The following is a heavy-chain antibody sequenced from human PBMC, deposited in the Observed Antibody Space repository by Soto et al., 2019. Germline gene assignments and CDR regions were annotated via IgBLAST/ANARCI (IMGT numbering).Heavy chain of an antibody. CDR3: ARVLSPYDFWSGFPPRPLEGI. Sequence: SGGSLRLSCAASGFTVSSNYMSWVRQAPGKGLEWVSVIYSGGSTYYADSVKGRFTISRDNSKNTLYLQMNSLRAEDTAVYYCARVLSPYDFWSGFPPRPLEGIWGKGTTVTVSS. V-gene: IGHV3-66*01. D-gene: IGHD3-3*01. J-gene: IGHJ6*04. CDR1: GFTVSSNY. CDR2: IYSGGST.